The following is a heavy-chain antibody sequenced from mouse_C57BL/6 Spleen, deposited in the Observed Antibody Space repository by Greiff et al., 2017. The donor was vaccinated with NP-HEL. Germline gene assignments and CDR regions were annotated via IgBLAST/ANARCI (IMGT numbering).Heavy chain of an antibody. CDR3: ARDSLMSTDWYFDV. D-gene: IGHD2-4*01. J-gene: IGHJ1*03. V-gene: IGHV5-4*01. CDR1: GFTFSSYA. CDR2: ISDGGSYT. Sequence: EVKLVESGGGLVKPGGSLKLSCAASGFTFSSYAMSWVRQTPEKRLEWVATISDGGSYTYYPDNVKGRFTISRDNAKNNLYLQMSHLKSEDTAMYYCARDSLMSTDWYFDVWGTGTTVTVSS.